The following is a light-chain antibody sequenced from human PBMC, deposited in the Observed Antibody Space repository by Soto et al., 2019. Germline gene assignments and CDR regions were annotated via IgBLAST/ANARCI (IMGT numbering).Light chain of an antibody. CDR2: GAS. CDR3: QQYGSSPWT. Sequence: EIVLTQSPGTLSLSPGERATLSCRGSQSVSSSYLAWYQQKPGQAPRPLIYGASSRAIGIPDRFSGSGSGTDFTLTISRLEPEDFAVYYCQQYGSSPWTFGQGTKVEIK. V-gene: IGKV3-20*01. J-gene: IGKJ1*01. CDR1: QSVSSSY.